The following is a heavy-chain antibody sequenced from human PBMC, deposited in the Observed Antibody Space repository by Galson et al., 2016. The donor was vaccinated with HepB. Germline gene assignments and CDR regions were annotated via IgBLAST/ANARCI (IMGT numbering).Heavy chain of an antibody. D-gene: IGHD3-22*01. Sequence: EPLSLTCTVSGGSISNYYWSWIRQPPGKGLEWIGYIYYSGSTNYNPSLKSRVTISVDTSKNQFSLKLSSVTAADTAVYYCARRRNYYDSSGSYYDWFDPWGQGTLVTVPS. CDR3: ARRRNYYDSSGSYYDWFDP. V-gene: IGHV4-59*08. CDR1: GGSISNYY. CDR2: IYYSGST. J-gene: IGHJ5*02.